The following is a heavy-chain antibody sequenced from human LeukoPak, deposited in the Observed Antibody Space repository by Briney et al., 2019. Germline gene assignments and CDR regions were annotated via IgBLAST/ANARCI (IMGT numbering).Heavy chain of an antibody. CDR2: IYYSGST. CDR1: GGSISSSSYY. V-gene: IGHV4-39*07. Sequence: SETLSLTCTVSGGSISSSSYYWGWLRQPPGKGLEWIGSIYYSGSTYYNPSLKSRVTISVDTSKNQFSLKLSSVTAADTAVYYCASDPGEVRPFDYWGQGTLVTVSS. J-gene: IGHJ4*02. D-gene: IGHD3-16*01. CDR3: ASDPGEVRPFDY.